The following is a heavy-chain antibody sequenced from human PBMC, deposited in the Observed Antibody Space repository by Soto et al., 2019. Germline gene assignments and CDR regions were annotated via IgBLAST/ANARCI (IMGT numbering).Heavy chain of an antibody. V-gene: IGHV1-2*04. CDR2: INPNSGGT. D-gene: IGHD2-21*02. CDR3: ARAVTAKEKDQVLGY. Sequence: QVQLVQSGAEVKKPGASVKVSCKASGYTFTGYYMHWVRQAPGQGLEWMGWINPNSGGTNYAQKFQGWVTMTRDTSISTAYMELSRLRSDDTAVYYCARAVTAKEKDQVLGYWGQGTLVTVSS. J-gene: IGHJ4*02. CDR1: GYTFTGYY.